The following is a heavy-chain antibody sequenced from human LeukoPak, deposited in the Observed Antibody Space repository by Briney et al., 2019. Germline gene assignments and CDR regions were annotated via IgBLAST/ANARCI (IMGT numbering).Heavy chain of an antibody. CDR2: ISGSGGST. V-gene: IGHV3-23*01. Sequence: GGSLRLSCAASGFTFGSYAMYWVRQAPGKGLEWVSGISGSGGSTFYADSVKGRFTISRDNSKNTLYLQMNSLRAEDTAVYYCAKSQGEGSAPLLRYFGWLLWDYWGQGTLVTVSS. D-gene: IGHD3-9*01. J-gene: IGHJ4*02. CDR1: GFTFGSYA. CDR3: AKSQGEGSAPLLRYFGWLLWDY.